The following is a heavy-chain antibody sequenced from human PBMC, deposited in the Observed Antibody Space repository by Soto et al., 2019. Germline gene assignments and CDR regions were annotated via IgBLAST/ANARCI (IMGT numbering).Heavy chain of an antibody. V-gene: IGHV2-26*01. D-gene: IGHD4-17*01. J-gene: IGHJ6*02. CDR3: ARMDGDYNYYGLDV. CDR2: FFSDAER. CDR1: GFSLTNGRMG. Sequence: ESGPTLVNPTETLPLTCSVSGFSLTNGRMGVSWIRQPPGKALEWLAHFFSDAERSYSTSMQSRLNMYKDSSGSQVVLTMTNMAPADTATYFCARMDGDYNYYGLDVWGHGIAVTVSS.